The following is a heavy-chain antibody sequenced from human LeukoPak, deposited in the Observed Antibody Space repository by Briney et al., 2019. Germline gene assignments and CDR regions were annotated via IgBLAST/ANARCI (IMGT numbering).Heavy chain of an antibody. CDR3: ATYRGYCSGGSCVGVDY. J-gene: IGHJ4*02. V-gene: IGHV4-34*01. CDR1: GGSFSGYY. CDR2: INHSGST. D-gene: IGHD2-15*01. Sequence: PSETLSLTCAVYGGSFSGYYWSWIRQPPGKGLEWIGEINHSGSTFYNPSLKSRVTISVDASKNQFSLKLSSVTAADTAVYYCATYRGYCSGGSCVGVDYWGQGTLVTVSS.